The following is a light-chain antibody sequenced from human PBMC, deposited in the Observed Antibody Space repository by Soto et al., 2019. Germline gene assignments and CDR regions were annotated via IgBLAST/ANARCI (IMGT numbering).Light chain of an antibody. V-gene: IGKV1-5*01. Sequence: DIQMTQSPSTLSASVGDRVTITCRASQTISTWLAWYQHKPGEAPNLLIYDASTLISGVPSRFSGSGSGTEFPLTSSSQQPGDFATYYCQQSETYPLTFGQGTRLDIK. CDR3: QQSETYPLT. J-gene: IGKJ5*01. CDR2: DAS. CDR1: QTISTW.